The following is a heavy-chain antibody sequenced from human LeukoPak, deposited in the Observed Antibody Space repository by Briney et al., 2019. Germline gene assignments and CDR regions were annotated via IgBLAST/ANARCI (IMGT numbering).Heavy chain of an antibody. CDR1: GFTFSTYG. CDR3: TTELALEWSLADY. Sequence: GGSLRLSCAASGFTFSTYGMHWVRQVPGKGLEWVAVMSYDGSNKYYADSVKGRFTISRDNSKNTLYLQMNSLRAEDTAVYYCTTELALEWSLADYWGQGTLVTVSS. CDR2: MSYDGSNK. J-gene: IGHJ4*02. D-gene: IGHD3-3*01. V-gene: IGHV3-30*03.